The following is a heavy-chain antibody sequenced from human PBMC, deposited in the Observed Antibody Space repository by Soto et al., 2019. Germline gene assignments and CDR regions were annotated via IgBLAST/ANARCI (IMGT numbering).Heavy chain of an antibody. V-gene: IGHV1-18*01. Sequence: ASVKVACKASGYTFTIYGIIWVRQAPGQGLEWMGWISAYNGNTNYAQKLQGRVTMTTDTSTSTAYMELRSLRSDDTAVYYCARDSPWRLGCSSIICPLVPVSSYALVHAFDIWGQGTMVT. J-gene: IGHJ3*02. CDR1: GYTFTIYG. CDR2: ISAYNGNT. CDR3: ARDSPWRLGCSSIICPLVPVSSYALVHAFDI. D-gene: IGHD2-2*01.